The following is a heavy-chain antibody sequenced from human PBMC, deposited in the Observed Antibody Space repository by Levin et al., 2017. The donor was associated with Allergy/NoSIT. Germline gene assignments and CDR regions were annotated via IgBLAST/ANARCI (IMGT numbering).Heavy chain of an antibody. CDR2: IYYSGHT. V-gene: IGHV4-59*01. CDR1: GASITNYY. J-gene: IGHJ4*02. D-gene: IGHD1-1*01. Sequence: SETLSLTCTVSGASITNYYWSWIRQSPGKGLEWIGSIYYSGHTNYNPSLQSRVSMSVGASKTQFSLWLTSVTDADTAVYYCARAFTGTLFDYWGQGTLVTVSS. CDR3: ARAFTGTLFDY.